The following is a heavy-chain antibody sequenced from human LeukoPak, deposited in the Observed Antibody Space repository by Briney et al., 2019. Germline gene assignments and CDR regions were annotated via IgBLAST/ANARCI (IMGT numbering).Heavy chain of an antibody. CDR1: GGSISSYY. Sequence: SETLSLTCTVSGGSISSYYWSWIRQPPGKGLEWIGYIYYSGSINYNPSLKSRVTISVDTSKNQFSLKLSSVTAADTAVYYCARAPGLPFNYYYGMDVWGQGTTVTVSS. J-gene: IGHJ6*02. CDR3: ARAPGLPFNYYYGMDV. D-gene: IGHD2-15*01. V-gene: IGHV4-59*01. CDR2: IYYSGSI.